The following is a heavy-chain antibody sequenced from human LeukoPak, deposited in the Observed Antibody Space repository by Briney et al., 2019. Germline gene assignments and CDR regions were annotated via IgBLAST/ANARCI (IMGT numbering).Heavy chain of an antibody. V-gene: IGHV1-2*02. CDR2: INPNSVGT. D-gene: IGHD2-8*01. CDR1: GYTFTGYH. J-gene: IGHJ3*02. CDR3: ARDRELGYCTTNRCPHADAFDI. Sequence: GASVKVSCKASGYTFTGYHMHWGRQAPGQGREWVAWINPNSVGTRYAQRCQGSVNMTRDTSIGTAYMELSSLRSDDTAVYYCARDRELGYCTTNRCPHADAFDIWGQGTMVTVSS.